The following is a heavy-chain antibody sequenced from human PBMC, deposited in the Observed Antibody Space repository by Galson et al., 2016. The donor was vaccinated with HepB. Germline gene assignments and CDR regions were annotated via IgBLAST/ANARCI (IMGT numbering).Heavy chain of an antibody. D-gene: IGHD6-19*01. CDR1: GYTFTSFY. Sequence: SVKVSCKASGYTFTSFYIHWVRQAPGQGLEWMGIINPGGGSTSYAQKFQGRVTMTRDTSTSTVYMELSSLRSEDTAVYYCAREGGYSYGWYIVGYWGQGTLVTVSS. J-gene: IGHJ4*02. V-gene: IGHV1-46*01. CDR2: INPGGGST. CDR3: AREGGYSYGWYIVGY.